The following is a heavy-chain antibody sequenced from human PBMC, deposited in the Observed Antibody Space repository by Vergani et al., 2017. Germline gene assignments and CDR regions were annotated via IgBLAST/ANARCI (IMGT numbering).Heavy chain of an antibody. CDR3: ARGRRSSTSCPDY. CDR2: ISGSGGST. CDR1: GFTFSSYA. J-gene: IGHJ4*02. V-gene: IGHV3-23*01. D-gene: IGHD2-2*01. Sequence: EVQLLESGGGLVQPGGSLRLSCAASGFTFSSYAMSWVRQAPGKGLEWVSAISGSGGSTYYADSVKGRFTISRDNSKNTLYLQMNSLRAEDTAVYYCARGRRSSTSCPDYWGQGTLVTVSS.